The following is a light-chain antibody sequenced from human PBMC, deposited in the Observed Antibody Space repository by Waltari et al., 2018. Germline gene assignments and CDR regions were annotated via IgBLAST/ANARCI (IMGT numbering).Light chain of an antibody. CDR1: TSDVGYNKH. Sequence: QSALTQPASVTGSPGQSTTLSCTGTTSDVGYNKHVSWYQQHPGQVPKLLIYDVIYRSSGVSDRFSGSKSGNTASLTISGLQAGDEADYYCSSYTTGVVFGGGTKLTVL. CDR2: DVI. V-gene: IGLV2-14*03. J-gene: IGLJ2*01. CDR3: SSYTTGVV.